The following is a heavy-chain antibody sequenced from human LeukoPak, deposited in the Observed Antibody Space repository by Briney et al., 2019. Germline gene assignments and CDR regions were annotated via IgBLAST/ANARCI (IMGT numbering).Heavy chain of an antibody. CDR2: IYYSGST. V-gene: IGHV4-31*03. D-gene: IGHD3-10*01. CDR1: GGSISSGGYY. J-gene: IGHJ4*02. CDR3: ARARGVRGVIEYYFDY. Sequence: SETLSLTCTVSGGSISSGGYYWSWIRPHPGKGLEWIGYIYYSGSTYYNPSLKSRVTISVDTSKNQFSLKLSSVTAADTAVYYCARARGVRGVIEYYFDYWGQGTLVTVSS.